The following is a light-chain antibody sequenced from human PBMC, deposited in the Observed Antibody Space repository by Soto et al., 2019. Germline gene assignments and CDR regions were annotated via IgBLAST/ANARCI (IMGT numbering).Light chain of an antibody. Sequence: AIQLTQSPSSLSASVGDRVTNTCRASQGISSGLAWYQQRPGKAPNLLISDASTLESGVPSRFSGSGSGTDFTLTISSLQPEDFATYYCQQFNSYPLTFGGGTKVDIK. J-gene: IGKJ4*01. CDR2: DAS. CDR3: QQFNSYPLT. V-gene: IGKV1-13*02. CDR1: QGISSG.